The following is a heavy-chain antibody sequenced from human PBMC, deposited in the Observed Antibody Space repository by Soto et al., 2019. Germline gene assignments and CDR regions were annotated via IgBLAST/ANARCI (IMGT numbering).Heavy chain of an antibody. CDR3: ARTTGRHLDF. J-gene: IGHJ4*02. D-gene: IGHD4-4*01. V-gene: IGHV4-39*01. CDR1: YGSISVSNVF. Sequence: SETLSLTCTVSYGSISVSNVFWGWVRQPPGKGLEWIGNIDYSGTAYFSPSLGTRVTFPVDTSKNQFSLTLYSVTAADTAVYYCARTTGRHLDFWGQGILVTVSS. CDR2: IDYSGTA.